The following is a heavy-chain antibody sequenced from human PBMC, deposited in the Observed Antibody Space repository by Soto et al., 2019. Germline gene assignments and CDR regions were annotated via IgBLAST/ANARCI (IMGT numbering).Heavy chain of an antibody. D-gene: IGHD3-16*02. CDR1: GDTINTPHYY. CDR3: AKDRVRLGELSAH. J-gene: IGHJ4*02. CDR2: IYYSGST. Sequence: SETLSLTCTVSGDTINTPHYYWTWIRQPPGKDLEWIGYIYYSGSTSYNPSLKSRVSMSMDTSKNQFSLKVTSVTAADTAVYYCAKDRVRLGELSAHWGQGTLVTVSS. V-gene: IGHV4-30-4*01.